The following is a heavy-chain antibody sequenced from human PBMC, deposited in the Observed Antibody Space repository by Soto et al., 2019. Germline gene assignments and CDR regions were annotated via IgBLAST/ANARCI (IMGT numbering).Heavy chain of an antibody. Sequence: EVQLVESGGGLVKPGGSLRLSCAASGFTFSSYSMNWVRQAPGKGLEWVSSISSSSSYIYYADSVKGRFTISRDNTKNSLYLQMNSLRAEDTAVYYCARVVRLMLYSDYWGQGTLVTVSS. CDR2: ISSSSSYI. V-gene: IGHV3-21*01. CDR3: ARVVRLMLYSDY. D-gene: IGHD2-8*01. CDR1: GFTFSSYS. J-gene: IGHJ4*02.